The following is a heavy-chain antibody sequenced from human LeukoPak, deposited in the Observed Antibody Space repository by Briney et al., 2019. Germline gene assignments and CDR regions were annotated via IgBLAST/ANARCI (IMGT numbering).Heavy chain of an antibody. CDR1: GXSISSYY. CDR3: ARDYKWELRYFDY. D-gene: IGHD1-26*01. Sequence: SETLSLTCTVSGXSISSYYWSWIRQPAGKGLEWIGRIYTSGSTNRNPSLKSRVTMSVDTSKNQFSLKLSSVTAADTAVYYCARDYKWELRYFDYWGHGTLVTVSP. V-gene: IGHV4-4*07. J-gene: IGHJ4*01. CDR2: IYTSGST.